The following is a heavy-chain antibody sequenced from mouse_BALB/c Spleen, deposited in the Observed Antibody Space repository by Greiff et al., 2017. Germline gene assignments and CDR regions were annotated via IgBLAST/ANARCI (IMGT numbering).Heavy chain of an antibody. Sequence: EVKVVESGPELVKPGASVKMSCKASGYTFTSYVMHWVKQKPGQGLEWIGYINPYNDGTKYNEKFKGKATLTSDKSSSTAYMELSSLTSEDSAVYYCARSLLRGYAMDYWGQGTSVTVSS. J-gene: IGHJ4*01. CDR1: GYTFTSYV. CDR2: INPYNDGT. CDR3: ARSLLRGYAMDY. D-gene: IGHD1-1*01. V-gene: IGHV1-14*01.